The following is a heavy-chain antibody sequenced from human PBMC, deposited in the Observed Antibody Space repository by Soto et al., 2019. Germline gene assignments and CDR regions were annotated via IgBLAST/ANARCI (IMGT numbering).Heavy chain of an antibody. Sequence: GESLKISCKGSGYSFTIYWIGWVRQMPGKGLEWMGIIYPGDSDTRYSPSFQGQVTISADKSISTAYLQWSSPKASDTAMYYCARHNVDTAMGYLYYYYYGMDVWGQGTTVTVSS. CDR1: GYSFTIYW. CDR3: ARHNVDTAMGYLYYYYYGMDV. V-gene: IGHV5-51*01. J-gene: IGHJ6*02. CDR2: IYPGDSDT. D-gene: IGHD5-18*01.